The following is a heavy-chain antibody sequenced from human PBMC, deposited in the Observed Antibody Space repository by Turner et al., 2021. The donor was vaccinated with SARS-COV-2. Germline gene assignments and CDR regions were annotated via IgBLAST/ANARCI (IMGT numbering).Heavy chain of an antibody. CDR2: ISPHSGDT. J-gene: IGHJ3*02. D-gene: IGHD3-16*01. Sequence: QVHLVHSGAKVRKPGASVKVSCKSSGYTFSAYYIHWLRQAPGQGPEWMGCISPHSGDTNYSHKSQGRVTITRDTSINTAYMELSRLRSDDTAVYYCAREGGFSYDHDTFRMWGQGTMVTVSS. CDR3: AREGGFSYDHDTFRM. V-gene: IGHV1-2*07. CDR1: GYTFSAYY.